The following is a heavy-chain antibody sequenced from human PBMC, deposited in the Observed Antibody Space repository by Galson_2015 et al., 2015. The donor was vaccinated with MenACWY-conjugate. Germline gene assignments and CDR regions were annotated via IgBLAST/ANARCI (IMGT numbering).Heavy chain of an antibody. D-gene: IGHD3-10*01. V-gene: IGHV5-10-1*01. CDR3: TRLGFSASRSYPISDY. CDR2: VDPSDSYT. CDR1: GYSFTTFW. J-gene: IGHJ4*02. Sequence: QSGAEVKKPGESLRISCRTSGYSFTTFWIAWVRQTPGKGLEWLGRVDPSDSYTDYNPSFQGHVTVSADRSSTTAYLQWNNLKASDSAIYYCTRLGFSASRSYPISDYWGQGTLVTVSS.